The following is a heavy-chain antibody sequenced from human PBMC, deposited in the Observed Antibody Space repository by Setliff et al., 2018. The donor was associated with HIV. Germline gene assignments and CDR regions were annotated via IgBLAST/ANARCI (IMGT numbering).Heavy chain of an antibody. Sequence: SETLSLTCTVSGGSISSGSYYWSWIRQPAGKGLEWIGRIHTSGSTNYNPSLKSRVTISVDTSKNQFSLKLSSVTAADTAVYYCARADGSGSYYLYYYYGMDVWGQGTTVTVSS. V-gene: IGHV4-61*02. J-gene: IGHJ6*02. CDR2: IHTSGST. D-gene: IGHD3-10*01. CDR1: GGSISSGSYY. CDR3: ARADGSGSYYLYYYYGMDV.